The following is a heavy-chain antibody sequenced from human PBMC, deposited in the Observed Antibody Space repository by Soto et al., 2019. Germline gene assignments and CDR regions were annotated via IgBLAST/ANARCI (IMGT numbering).Heavy chain of an antibody. CDR3: ARRGGDHYYGSGSYSRVIYYYYMDV. J-gene: IGHJ6*03. CDR1: GGSFSGYY. Sequence: PSETLSLTCAVYGGSFSGYYWSWIRQPPGKGLEWIGEINHSGSTNYNPSLKSRVTISVDTSKNQFSLKLSSVTAADTAVYYCARRGGDHYYGSGSYSRVIYYYYMDVWGKGTTVTVSS. CDR2: INHSGST. V-gene: IGHV4-34*01. D-gene: IGHD3-10*01.